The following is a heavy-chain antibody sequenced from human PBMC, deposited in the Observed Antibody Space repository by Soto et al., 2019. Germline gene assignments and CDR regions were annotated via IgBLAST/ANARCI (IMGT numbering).Heavy chain of an antibody. J-gene: IGHJ4*02. V-gene: IGHV3-9*01. CDR1: GFTFDDYA. D-gene: IGHD3-10*01. Sequence: EVQLVESGGGLVQPGRSLRLSCAASGFTFDDYAMHWVRQAPGKGLEWVSGISWNSGSIGYADSVKVRFTISRDNAKNSLYMQMNSLRVEDTALYYCAKDGGITMVRGVITKSSGFDYWGQGTRVNVSS. CDR3: AKDGGITMVRGVITKSSGFDY. CDR2: ISWNSGSI.